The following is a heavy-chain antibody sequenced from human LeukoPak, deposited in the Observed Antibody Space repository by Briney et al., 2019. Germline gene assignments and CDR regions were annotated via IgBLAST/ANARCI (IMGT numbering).Heavy chain of an antibody. Sequence: GGSLRLSCAASGFTFEDYAMHWVRQVPGKGLEWVSGISWNRGIIEYADSVKGRFTISRDDAKNSLYLQMNSLRADDTAVYYCARARHSGSYYGFDSWGQGTLVTVSS. J-gene: IGHJ4*02. V-gene: IGHV3-9*01. CDR1: GFTFEDYA. CDR3: ARARHSGSYYGFDS. CDR2: ISWNRGII. D-gene: IGHD1-26*01.